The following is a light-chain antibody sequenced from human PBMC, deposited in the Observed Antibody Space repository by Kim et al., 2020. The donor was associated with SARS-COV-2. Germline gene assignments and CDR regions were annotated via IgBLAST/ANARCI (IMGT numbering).Light chain of an antibody. V-gene: IGLV7-46*01. CDR1: TGAVTYGGHF. J-gene: IGLJ3*02. Sequence: QAVVTQEPSLTVSPGVTVTLTCGSSTGAVTYGGHFPFWFQQKPGQVPRSLIYDTQKKHWTPARFSGSLLGDKAALTLSGAQPEDEADYYCLLSYNHVRVFGGGTKLTVL. CDR3: LLSYNHVRV. CDR2: DTQ.